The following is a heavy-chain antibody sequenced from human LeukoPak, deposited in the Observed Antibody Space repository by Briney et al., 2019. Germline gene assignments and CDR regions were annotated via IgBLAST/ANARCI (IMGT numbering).Heavy chain of an antibody. Sequence: ASVKVSCKASGYTFTSYGISWVRQAPGQGLEWMGLISAYNGNTNYAQKLQGRVTMTTDTSTSTAYMELRSLRSDDTAVYYCARGAGYCSGGSCYKNWFDPWGQGTLVTVSS. J-gene: IGHJ5*02. V-gene: IGHV1-18*01. D-gene: IGHD2-15*01. CDR2: ISAYNGNT. CDR1: GYTFTSYG. CDR3: ARGAGYCSGGSCYKNWFDP.